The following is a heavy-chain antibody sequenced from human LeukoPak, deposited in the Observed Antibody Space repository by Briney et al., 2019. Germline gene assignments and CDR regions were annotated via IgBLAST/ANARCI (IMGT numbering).Heavy chain of an antibody. Sequence: SETLSLTCTVSGGSISSSSYYWGWIRQPPGKGLEWIGSIYYSGSTYYNPSLKSRVTISVDTSKNQFSLKLGSVTAADTAVYYCARPLGDLLNWFDPWGQGTLVTVSS. V-gene: IGHV4-39*01. J-gene: IGHJ5*02. CDR2: IYYSGST. D-gene: IGHD1-26*01. CDR1: GGSISSSSYY. CDR3: ARPLGDLLNWFDP.